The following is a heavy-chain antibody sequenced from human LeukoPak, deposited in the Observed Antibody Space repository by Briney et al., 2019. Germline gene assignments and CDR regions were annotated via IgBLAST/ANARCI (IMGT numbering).Heavy chain of an antibody. J-gene: IGHJ6*02. Sequence: GESLKISCTASGYSFASSWIAWVRQMPGKGLEWVGIIFPDDSNTGYNPSFQGQVTMSADKSVSTAYLQWSSLKASDTAMYYCARLDSSSWYRYYGMDVWGQGTTVTVSS. CDR2: IFPDDSNT. V-gene: IGHV5-51*01. D-gene: IGHD6-13*01. CDR1: GYSFASSW. CDR3: ARLDSSSWYRYYGMDV.